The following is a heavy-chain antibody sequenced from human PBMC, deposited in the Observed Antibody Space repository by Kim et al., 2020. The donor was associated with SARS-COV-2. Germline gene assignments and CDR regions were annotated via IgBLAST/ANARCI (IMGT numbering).Heavy chain of an antibody. D-gene: IGHD5-12*01. CDR3: ARGGSYSFEY. V-gene: IGHV3-7*01. CDR2: LNEDGSEK. J-gene: IGHJ4*02. CDR1: GFNFREYW. Sequence: GGSLRLSCAASGFNFREYWMRWVSQSPGKGLEWVADLNEDGSEKFYMDSVRGRFTISRDNAKNSLFLQMNSLRAEDAALYYCARGGSYSFEYWGQGSLVT.